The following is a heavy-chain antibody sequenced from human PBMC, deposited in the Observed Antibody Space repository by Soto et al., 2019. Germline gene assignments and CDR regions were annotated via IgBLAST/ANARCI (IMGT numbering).Heavy chain of an antibody. CDR2: IIPIFGTA. Sequence: VASVKVSCKASGGTFSSYAISWVRQAPGRGLEWMGGIIPIFGTANYAQKFQGRVTITADESTSTAYMELSSLRSEDTAVYYCARATSHYIVATYYYGMDVWGQGTTVTVSS. D-gene: IGHD5-12*01. CDR3: ARATSHYIVATYYYGMDV. J-gene: IGHJ6*02. CDR1: GGTFSSYA. V-gene: IGHV1-69*13.